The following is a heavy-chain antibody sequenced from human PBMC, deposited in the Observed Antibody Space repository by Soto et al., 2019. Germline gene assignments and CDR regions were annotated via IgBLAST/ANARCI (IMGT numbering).Heavy chain of an antibody. D-gene: IGHD6-13*01. Sequence: GGSLRLSCAASGFTFSSYSMNWVRQAPGKGLEWVSYISSSSSTIYYADSVKGRFTISRDNAKNSLYLQMNSLRAEDTAVYYCASRLPSIAAAPFDYWGQGTLVTVSS. CDR1: GFTFSSYS. CDR3: ASRLPSIAAAPFDY. J-gene: IGHJ4*02. CDR2: ISSSSSTI. V-gene: IGHV3-48*01.